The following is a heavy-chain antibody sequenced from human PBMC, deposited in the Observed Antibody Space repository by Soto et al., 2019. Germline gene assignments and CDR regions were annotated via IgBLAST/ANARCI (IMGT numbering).Heavy chain of an antibody. CDR1: GFTFSTYW. Sequence: EVQLVESGGTLVQPGGSLRLSCAASGFTFSTYWMHWVRQAPGQGLVWVSRITSDGTDTAYADSVRGRFTISRDNARRTLSLQMDRLRAEDTAVYYCVCLREFHWGQGTLVTVSS. D-gene: IGHD3-16*01. V-gene: IGHV3-74*01. CDR3: VCLREFH. CDR2: ITSDGTDT. J-gene: IGHJ4*02.